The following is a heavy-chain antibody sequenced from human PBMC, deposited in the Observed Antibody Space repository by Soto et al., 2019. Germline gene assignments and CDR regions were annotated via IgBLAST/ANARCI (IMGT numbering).Heavy chain of an antibody. V-gene: IGHV4-30-4*01. J-gene: IGHJ5*02. CDR2: IYYSGST. CDR3: ARGIHTYRLGGNWFDP. Sequence: SETLSLTCTVSGGSISSGDYYWSWIRQPPGKGLEWIGYIYYSGSTYYNPSLKSRVTISVDTSKNQFSLKLSSVTAADTAVYYCARGIHTYRLGGNWFDPWGQGTLVTVSS. D-gene: IGHD3-16*01. CDR1: GGSISSGDYY.